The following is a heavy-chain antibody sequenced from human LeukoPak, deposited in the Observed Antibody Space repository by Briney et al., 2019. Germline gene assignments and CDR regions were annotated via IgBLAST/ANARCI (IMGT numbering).Heavy chain of an antibody. V-gene: IGHV1-24*01. D-gene: IGHD3-10*01. CDR1: GYTLTELS. CDR2: FDPEDGEA. CDR3: TIISSDYYYGMDV. J-gene: IGHJ6*04. Sequence: ASVKVSCKVSGYTLTELSMHWVRQAPGKGLEWMGGFDPEDGEAIYAQKSQGRVTMTEDTSTDTAYMELSSLRSEDTAVYYCTIISSDYYYGMDVWGKGTTVTVSS.